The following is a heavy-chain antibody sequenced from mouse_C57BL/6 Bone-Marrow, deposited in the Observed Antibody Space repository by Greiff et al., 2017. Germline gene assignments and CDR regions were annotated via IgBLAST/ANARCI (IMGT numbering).Heavy chain of an antibody. D-gene: IGHD2-9*01. Sequence: DVQLQESGPGLVKPSQSLSLTCSVTDYSITSGYYWNWIRQFPGNKLEWMGYISYDGSNNYNPSLKNRISITRDTSKNQFFLKLNSVTTEDTATYYCARTYYGYGAWFAYWGQGTLVTVSA. CDR1: DYSITSGYY. V-gene: IGHV3-6*01. J-gene: IGHJ3*01. CDR3: ARTYYGYGAWFAY. CDR2: ISYDGSN.